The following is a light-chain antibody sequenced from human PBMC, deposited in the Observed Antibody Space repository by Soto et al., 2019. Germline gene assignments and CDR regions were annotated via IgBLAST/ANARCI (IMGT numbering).Light chain of an antibody. Sequence: HSALTQPPSASGTPGQRVTISCSGSSSNIGINTVNWYQQVPGTAPKLLIYTDNQRPSGVPDRFSGSKSGTSASLAISGLQSEDEADYYCAAWDDSLNGLYVFGTGTKVTVL. CDR2: TDN. V-gene: IGLV1-44*01. CDR1: SSNIGINT. J-gene: IGLJ1*01. CDR3: AAWDDSLNGLYV.